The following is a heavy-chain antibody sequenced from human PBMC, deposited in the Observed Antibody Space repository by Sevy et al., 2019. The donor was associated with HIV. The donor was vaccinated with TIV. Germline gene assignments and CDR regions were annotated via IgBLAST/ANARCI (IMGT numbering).Heavy chain of an antibody. V-gene: IGHV3-23*01. CDR3: AKLLHYCDSSGYYHTSYYFDY. J-gene: IGHJ4*02. CDR1: GFTFSSYA. Sequence: GGSLRLSCAASGFTFSSYAMSWVRQAPGKGLEWVSAISGSGGSTYYADSVKGRFTISRDNSKNTLYLQMNSLRAEDTAVYYCAKLLHYCDSSGYYHTSYYFDYWGQGTLVTVSS. CDR2: ISGSGGST. D-gene: IGHD3-22*01.